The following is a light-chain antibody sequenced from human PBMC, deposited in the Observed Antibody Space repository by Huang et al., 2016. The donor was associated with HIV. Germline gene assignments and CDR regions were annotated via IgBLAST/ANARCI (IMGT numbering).Light chain of an antibody. CDR3: QQSYRSPFT. V-gene: IGKV1-39*01. CDR1: QNIFTY. J-gene: IGKJ3*01. Sequence: DIQMTQSPSSLSASVGARVTITCRASQNIFTYLNWYQQKPGKAPKFLMYGAYTLQRGVPLRFSGSGSGTHFSLTISGLQPEDFATYFFQQSYRSPFTFGPGTKVDI. CDR2: GAY.